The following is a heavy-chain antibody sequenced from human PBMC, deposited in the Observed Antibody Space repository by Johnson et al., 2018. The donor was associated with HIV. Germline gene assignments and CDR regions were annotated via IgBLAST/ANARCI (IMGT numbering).Heavy chain of an antibody. D-gene: IGHD3-10*01. Sequence: QVQLVESGGGLVKPGGFLRLSCAASGFTFSDYYMSWIRQAPGKGLEWVAFIRNDGSNKYYADSVKGRFTISRDNSKNRLHLQMNSLRAEDTAVYYCARVLRGQPRSPFDIWGQGTMVTVSS. V-gene: IGHV3-30*02. CDR3: ARVLRGQPRSPFDI. J-gene: IGHJ3*02. CDR1: GFTFSDYY. CDR2: IRNDGSNK.